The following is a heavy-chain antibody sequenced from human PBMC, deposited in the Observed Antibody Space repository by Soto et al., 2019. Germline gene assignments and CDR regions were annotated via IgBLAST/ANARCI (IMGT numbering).Heavy chain of an antibody. V-gene: IGHV1-69*13. J-gene: IGHJ3*02. CDR3: ARGGWELLHRDAFDI. D-gene: IGHD1-26*01. CDR1: GGTFSSYA. Sequence: GASVKVSCKASGGTFSSYAISWVRQAPGQGLEWMGGIIPIFGTANYAQKFQGRVTITADESTSTAYMELSSLRSEDTAVYYCARGGWELLHRDAFDIWGQGTMVTVSS. CDR2: IIPIFGTA.